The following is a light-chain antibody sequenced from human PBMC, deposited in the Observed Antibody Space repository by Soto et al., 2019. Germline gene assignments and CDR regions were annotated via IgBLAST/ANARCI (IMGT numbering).Light chain of an antibody. CDR1: SGHSNYA. J-gene: IGLJ2*01. CDR2: LTSDGSH. V-gene: IGLV4-69*01. CDR3: QTWGSGIVV. Sequence: QLVLTQSPSASASLGASVKLTCTLSSGHSNYAIAWHQQQSEKGPRYLMKLTSDGSHSKGDGIPDRFSGSSSGAERYLTISSLQSEDEADYYCQTWGSGIVVFGGGTKLIVL.